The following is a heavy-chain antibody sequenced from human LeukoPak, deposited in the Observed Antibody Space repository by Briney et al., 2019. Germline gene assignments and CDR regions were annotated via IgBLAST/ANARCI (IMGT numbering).Heavy chain of an antibody. CDR1: GGSFSGYY. V-gene: IGHV4-34*01. J-gene: IGHJ4*02. Sequence: SETLSLTCAVYGGSFSGYYWSWIRQPPGKGLEWIGEINHSGSTNYNPSLKSRVTISVDTSKNQFSLKLSSVTAADTAVYYCARHVRGVATYYFDYWGQGTLVTVSS. CDR3: ARHVRGVATYYFDY. CDR2: INHSGST. D-gene: IGHD3-10*02.